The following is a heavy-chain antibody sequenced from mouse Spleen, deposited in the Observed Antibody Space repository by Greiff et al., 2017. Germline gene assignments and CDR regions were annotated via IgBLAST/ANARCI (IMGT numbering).Heavy chain of an antibody. CDR3: AREPQSAMDY. CDR1: GYTFTSYG. J-gene: IGHJ4*01. V-gene: IGHV1-81*01. Sequence: VKLQEPGAELARPGASVKLPCKALGYTFTSYGISWVKQRTGQGLEWIGEIYPRSGNTYYNEKFKGKATLTADKSSSTAYMELRSLTSEDSAVYFCAREPQSAMDYWGQGTSVTVSS. CDR2: IYPRSGNT.